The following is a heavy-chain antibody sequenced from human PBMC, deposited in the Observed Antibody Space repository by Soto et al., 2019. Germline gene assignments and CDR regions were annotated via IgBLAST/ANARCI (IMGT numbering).Heavy chain of an antibody. J-gene: IGHJ5*02. CDR1: GGSISSGGYS. CDR2: IYHSGST. V-gene: IGHV4-30-2*01. CDR3: ARALGIFGVVRPWFDP. D-gene: IGHD3-3*01. Sequence: SETLSLTCAVSGGSISSGGYSWSWIRQPPGKGLEWIGYIYHSGSTYYNPSLKSRVTISVDRSKNQFSLKLSSVTAADTAVYYCARALGIFGVVRPWFDPWGQGTLVTVSS.